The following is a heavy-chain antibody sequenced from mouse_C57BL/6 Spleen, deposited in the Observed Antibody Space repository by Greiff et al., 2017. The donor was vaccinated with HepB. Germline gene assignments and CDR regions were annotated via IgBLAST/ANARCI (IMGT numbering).Heavy chain of an antibody. CDR3: ARDFYYDYDGWYFDV. J-gene: IGHJ1*03. Sequence: VKLVESGPGLVQPSQSLSITCTVSGFSLTSYGVHWVRQSPGKGLEWLGVIWSGGSTDYNAAFISRLSISKDNSKSQVFFKMNSLQADDTAIYYCARDFYYDYDGWYFDVRGTGTTVTVSS. CDR1: GFSLTSYG. D-gene: IGHD2-4*01. CDR2: IWSGGST. V-gene: IGHV2-2*01.